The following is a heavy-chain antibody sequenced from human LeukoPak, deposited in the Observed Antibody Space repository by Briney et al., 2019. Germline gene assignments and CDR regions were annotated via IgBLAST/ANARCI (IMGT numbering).Heavy chain of an antibody. CDR2: INPSSGGT. Sequence: GASVKVSCKASGNTFPGNYLHWVRQAPGQVPEWMGWINPSSGGTNPAQKFQGRVAMTRDTSISTVYIQLKRLTSDDTAVYYCAGGSSYYFFDYWGQGVLVTVSS. V-gene: IGHV1-2*02. CDR3: AGGSSYYFFDY. J-gene: IGHJ4*02. D-gene: IGHD6-13*01. CDR1: GNTFPGNY.